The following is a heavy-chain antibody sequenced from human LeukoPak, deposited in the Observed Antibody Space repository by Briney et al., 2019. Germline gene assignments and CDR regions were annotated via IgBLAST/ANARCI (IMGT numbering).Heavy chain of an antibody. CDR3: ARLSDFSDSSGYPYYLDF. CDR1: GYTFTGYY. CDR2: INPNSGGT. Sequence: ASVKVSFKASGYTFTGYYMHWVRQAPGQGLEWMGWINPNSGGTNYAQKFQGRVTMTRDTSISTAYMELSRLRSDDTAVYYCARLSDFSDSSGYPYYLDFWGQGTLVTVSS. D-gene: IGHD3-22*01. V-gene: IGHV1-2*02. J-gene: IGHJ4*02.